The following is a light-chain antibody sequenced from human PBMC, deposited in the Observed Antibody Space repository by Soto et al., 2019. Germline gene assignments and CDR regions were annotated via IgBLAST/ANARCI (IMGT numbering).Light chain of an antibody. J-gene: IGKJ2*01. Sequence: EIVLTQSPGTLSLSPGERATLSCRASQSVSSSYLAWYQQKPGQAPRLLIYGASSRATGIPDWFSGSGSGTDFTLTISRLEPEDFAVYYCQQYDASPYTFGQGTKLEI. CDR1: QSVSSSY. CDR3: QQYDASPYT. CDR2: GAS. V-gene: IGKV3-20*01.